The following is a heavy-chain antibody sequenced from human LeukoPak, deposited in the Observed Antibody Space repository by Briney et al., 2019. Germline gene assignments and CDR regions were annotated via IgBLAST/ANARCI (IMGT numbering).Heavy chain of an antibody. CDR3: ARQKVDSPYYYDSSGYPADYFDY. CDR2: INHSGST. J-gene: IGHJ4*02. V-gene: IGHV4-34*01. CDR1: GGSFSGYY. Sequence: PSETLSLTCAVYGGSFSGYYWSWIRQPPGKGLEWIGEINHSGSTNYNPSLKSRVTISVDTSKNQFSLKLSSVTAADTAVYYCARQKVDSPYYYDSSGYPADYFDYWGQGTLVTVSS. D-gene: IGHD3-22*01.